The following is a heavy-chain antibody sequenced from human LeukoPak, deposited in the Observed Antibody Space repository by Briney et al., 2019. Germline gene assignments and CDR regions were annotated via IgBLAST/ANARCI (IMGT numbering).Heavy chain of an antibody. Sequence: GGSLRLSCAASGFTFSDYDMHWVRHATGKGLEWVSDIGTAGDTYYTGSVKGRFTISRENANNSLYLQMNSLRAGDTAVYSCARVAKERVGGVYYFDYWGQGTLVTVSS. D-gene: IGHD1-1*01. V-gene: IGHV3-13*01. CDR2: IGTAGDT. CDR3: ARVAKERVGGVYYFDY. CDR1: GFTFSDYD. J-gene: IGHJ4*02.